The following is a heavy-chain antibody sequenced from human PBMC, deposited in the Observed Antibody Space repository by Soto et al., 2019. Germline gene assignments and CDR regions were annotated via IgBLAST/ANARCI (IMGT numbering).Heavy chain of an antibody. CDR3: ARDGSGDRHAFDI. J-gene: IGHJ3*02. Sequence: QVQLVASGGGVVQSGRSLRLSCAASGFSFSSYGMHWVRQAPGKGLEWVAVIWYDGSNKYYADSVKGRFTISRDNSKNTLYLLMNSLRAEDTAVYYCARDGSGDRHAFDIWGQGTMVTVSS. CDR2: IWYDGSNK. D-gene: IGHD3-10*01. V-gene: IGHV3-33*01. CDR1: GFSFSSYG.